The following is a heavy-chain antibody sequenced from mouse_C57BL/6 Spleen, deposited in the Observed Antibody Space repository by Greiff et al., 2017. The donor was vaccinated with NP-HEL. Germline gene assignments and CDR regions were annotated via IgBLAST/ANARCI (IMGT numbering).Heavy chain of an antibody. CDR2: IRNKANGYTT. CDR3: ARSPSNFHFDY. D-gene: IGHD2-5*01. J-gene: IGHJ2*01. Sequence: EVMLVESGGGLVQPGGSLSLSCAASGFTFTDYYMSWVRQPPGKALEWLGFIRNKANGYTTEYSASVKGRFTISRDNSQSILYLQMNALRAEDSATYYCARSPSNFHFDYWGQGTTLTVSS. CDR1: GFTFTDYY. V-gene: IGHV7-3*01.